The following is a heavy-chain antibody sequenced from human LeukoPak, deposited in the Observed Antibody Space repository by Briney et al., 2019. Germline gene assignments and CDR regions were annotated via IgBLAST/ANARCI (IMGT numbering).Heavy chain of an antibody. V-gene: IGHV4-34*01. CDR3: ARRRYYGSGSYPALDY. J-gene: IGHJ4*02. CDR1: GGTFSDYN. D-gene: IGHD3-10*01. CDR2: ITHSGST. Sequence: SETLSLTCTVNGGTFSDYNWNWIRQPPGKGLEWIGQITHSGSTNYNPSLKSRVTISVDTSKNQFSLKLSSVTAADTAVYYCARRRYYGSGSYPALDYWGQGTLVTVSS.